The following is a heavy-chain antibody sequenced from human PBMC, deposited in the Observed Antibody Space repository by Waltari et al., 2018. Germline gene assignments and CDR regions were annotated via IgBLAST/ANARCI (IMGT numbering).Heavy chain of an antibody. D-gene: IGHD3-16*02. V-gene: IGHV4-39*07. Sequence: QLQLQESGPGLVKPSETLSLTCTVSGGSISSSSYYWGWIRQPPGKGLEWIGSIYYSGSTYYNPSLKGRVTISVDTSKNQFSLKLSSVTAADTAVYYCARAPHMITFGGVIVIGWFDPWGQGTLVTVSS. J-gene: IGHJ5*02. CDR1: GGSISSSSYY. CDR2: IYYSGST. CDR3: ARAPHMITFGGVIVIGWFDP.